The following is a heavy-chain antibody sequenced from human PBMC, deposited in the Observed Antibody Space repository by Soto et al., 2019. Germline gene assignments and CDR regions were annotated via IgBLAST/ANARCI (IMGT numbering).Heavy chain of an antibody. CDR1: GFTFGSYA. V-gene: IGHV3-23*01. CDR3: AREVEYWFDL. D-gene: IGHD3-3*01. CDR2: ISDSGVYT. J-gene: IGHJ5*02. Sequence: GGSLRLSCAASGFTFGSYAMSWVRLAPGKGLEWVSSISDSGVYTTYADSVKGRFIISRNNSMNTLYVQMNSLRAEDTAVYYCAREVEYWFDLWGQGTLVTVSS.